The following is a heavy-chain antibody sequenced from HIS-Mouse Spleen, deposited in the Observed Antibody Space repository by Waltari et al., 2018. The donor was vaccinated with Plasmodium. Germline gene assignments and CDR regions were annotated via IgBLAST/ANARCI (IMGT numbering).Heavy chain of an antibody. V-gene: IGHV4-34*01. Sequence: QVQLQQWGAGLLKPSETLSLTCAVYGGSFSGYYWSWIRQPPGKGLEWIGEIKHRGSTNSNPSLKRRVTISVDTSKNQFSLKLSSVTAADTAVYYCARLVVVASKDSYWGQGTLVTVSS. J-gene: IGHJ4*02. CDR3: ARLVVVASKDSY. CDR1: GGSFSGYY. CDR2: IKHRGST. D-gene: IGHD2-15*01.